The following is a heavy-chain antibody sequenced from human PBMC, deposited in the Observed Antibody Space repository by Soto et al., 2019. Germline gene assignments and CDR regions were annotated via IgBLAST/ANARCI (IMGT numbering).Heavy chain of an antibody. J-gene: IGHJ1*01. D-gene: IGHD6-19*01. CDR1: GFSLTSNAVA. V-gene: IGHV2-5*01. CDR2: IYWNDDN. CDR3: AHGSGWLSDF. Sequence: QITLKESGPTLVKPTQTLTLTCTFSGFSLTSNAVAVGWFRQPPGKALEWLALIYWNDDNHYSPSLKSRLTFTKDTSKNQVVLIMTNMDPVDTATYHCAHGSGWLSDFWGPGTLVTVSS.